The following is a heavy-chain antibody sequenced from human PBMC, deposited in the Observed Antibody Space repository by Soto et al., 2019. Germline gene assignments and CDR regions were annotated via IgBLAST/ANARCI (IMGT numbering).Heavy chain of an antibody. V-gene: IGHV3-23*01. CDR2: ISGSGGST. D-gene: IGHD3-22*01. J-gene: IGHJ4*02. Sequence: QTGGSLRLSCAASGFTFSSYAMSWVRQAPGKGLEWVSAISGSGGSTDYADSVKGRFTISRDNSKNTLYLQMNSLRAEDTAVYYCAKETNYYDSSGYLDYWGQGTLVTVSS. CDR1: GFTFSSYA. CDR3: AKETNYYDSSGYLDY.